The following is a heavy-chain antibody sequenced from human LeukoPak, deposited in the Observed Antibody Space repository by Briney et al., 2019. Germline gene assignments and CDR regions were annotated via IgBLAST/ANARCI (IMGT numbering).Heavy chain of an antibody. CDR1: GFTFSNYA. Sequence: GGSLRLSCAASGFTFSNYAMTWVRQAPGKGLEWVSGISGSGISTYYADSVKGRFTISRDNSKNTLYLQMNSLRAEDTAVYYCAKELSIAVAGEFDYWGQGTLVTVSS. V-gene: IGHV3-23*01. D-gene: IGHD6-19*01. CDR3: AKELSIAVAGEFDY. CDR2: ISGSGIST. J-gene: IGHJ4*02.